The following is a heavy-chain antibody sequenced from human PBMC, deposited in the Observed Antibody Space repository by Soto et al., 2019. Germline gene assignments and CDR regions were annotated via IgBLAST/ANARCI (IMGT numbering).Heavy chain of an antibody. CDR3: ARIPGYCTNGVRYFDY. CDR2: IYHSGST. CDR1: GYSISSGYY. J-gene: IGHJ4*02. V-gene: IGHV4-38-2*01. Sequence: LSLTCAVSGYSISSGYYWGWIRQPPGKGLEWIGSIYHSGSTYYNPSLKSRVTISVDTSKNQFSLKLSSVTAADTAVYYCARIPGYCTNGVRYFDYWGQGTLVTVSS. D-gene: IGHD2-8*01.